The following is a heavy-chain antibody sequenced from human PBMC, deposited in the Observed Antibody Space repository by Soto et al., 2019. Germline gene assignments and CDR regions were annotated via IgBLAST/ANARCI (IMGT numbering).Heavy chain of an antibody. Sequence: GGSLRLSCAASGFTFSSYEMNWVRQAPGKGLEWDSYISGRGSDIYYADSVRGRLTISRDNAKNSPYLQMNSLIAADTAIYYCVRDLYRVHFDYWGQGTLVTVSS. V-gene: IGHV3-48*03. J-gene: IGHJ4*02. CDR2: ISGRGSDI. CDR3: VRDLYRVHFDY. CDR1: GFTFSSYE. D-gene: IGHD3-16*02.